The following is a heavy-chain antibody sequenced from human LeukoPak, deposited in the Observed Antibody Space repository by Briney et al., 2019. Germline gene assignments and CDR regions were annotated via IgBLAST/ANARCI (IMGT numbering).Heavy chain of an antibody. D-gene: IGHD3-22*01. J-gene: IGHJ5*02. V-gene: IGHV3-66*01. Sequence: GGSLRLSCAASGFTVSSNYMSWVRQAPGKGLEWVSVIYSGGSTYYADSVKGRFTISRDNSKNTLYLQMNSLRAEDTAVYYCARDRYYDSSGYYHFSWGQGTLVTVSS. CDR1: GFTVSSNY. CDR3: ARDRYYDSSGYYHFS. CDR2: IYSGGST.